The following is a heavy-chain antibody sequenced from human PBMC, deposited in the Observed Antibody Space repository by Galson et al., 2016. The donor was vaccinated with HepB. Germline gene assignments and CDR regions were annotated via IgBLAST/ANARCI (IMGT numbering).Heavy chain of an antibody. J-gene: IGHJ6*03. D-gene: IGHD3-3*01. Sequence: SLRLSCAASGFIVNNNYMSWVRQAPGKGLEWVSVIYSGGSTSYEDSVRGRCTIFRDKTENTLYLQLNNLRAEDTAVYYCSRGGVPGTLITVFGVVIPSSYYIDVWGKGTTVTVSS. CDR3: SRGGVPGTLITVFGVVIPSSYYIDV. CDR1: GFIVNNNY. CDR2: IYSGGST. V-gene: IGHV3-53*01.